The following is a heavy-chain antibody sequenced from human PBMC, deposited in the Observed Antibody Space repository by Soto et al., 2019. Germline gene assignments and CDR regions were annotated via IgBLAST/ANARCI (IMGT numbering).Heavy chain of an antibody. D-gene: IGHD2-2*01. CDR1: GYTFTGYY. J-gene: IGHJ6*02. CDR3: AIPIVVVPAAMTEDYGKDV. V-gene: IGHV1-2*02. Sequence: GASVKVSCKASGYTFTGYYMHWVRQAPGQGLEWMGWINPNSGGTNYAQKFQGRVTMTRDTSISTAYMELSRLRSDDTAVYYCAIPIVVVPAAMTEDYGKDVWGQGTTVTVSS. CDR2: INPNSGGT.